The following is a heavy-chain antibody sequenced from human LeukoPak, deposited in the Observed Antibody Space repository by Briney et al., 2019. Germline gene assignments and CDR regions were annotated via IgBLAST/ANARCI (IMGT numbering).Heavy chain of an antibody. CDR1: RFTFSDYS. D-gene: IGHD3-9*01. J-gene: IGHJ4*02. Sequence: GGSLRLSCAASRFTFSDYSMNWVRQAPGKGLEWVSSIQSNGNTDYADSVKGRFTISRDNSKNTLYLHVDSLRAEDSALYYCARSPPRDILTGFYFYFDYWGQGTLVSVSS. CDR3: ARSPPRDILTGFYFYFDY. V-gene: IGHV3-53*01. CDR2: IQSNGNT.